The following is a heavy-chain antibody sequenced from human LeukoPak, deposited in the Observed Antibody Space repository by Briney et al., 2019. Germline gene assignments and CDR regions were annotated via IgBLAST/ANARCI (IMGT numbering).Heavy chain of an antibody. V-gene: IGHV3-30*02. D-gene: IGHD3-9*01. Sequence: TGGSLRLSCAASGFTFSSYGMHWVRQAPGKGLEWVAFIRYDGSNKYYADSVKGRFTISRDNSKNTLYLQMNSLRAEDTAVYYCAKDALRYFDWLFSGLDYWGQGTLVTVSS. CDR3: AKDALRYFDWLFSGLDY. CDR2: IRYDGSNK. CDR1: GFTFSSYG. J-gene: IGHJ4*02.